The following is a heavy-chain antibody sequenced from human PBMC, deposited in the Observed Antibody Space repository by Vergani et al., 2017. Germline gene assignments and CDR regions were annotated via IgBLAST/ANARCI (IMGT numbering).Heavy chain of an antibody. Sequence: QVQLQESGPGLVKPSETLSLTCTVSGGSISSYYWSWIRQPPGKGLEWIGYIYYSGSTNYNPSLKSRVTISVDTSKNQFSLKLSSVTAADTAVYYCARGDRGDYYYYYYMDVWGKGTTVTVSS. CDR3: ARGDRGDYYYYYYMDV. CDR1: GGSISSYY. V-gene: IGHV4-59*08. J-gene: IGHJ6*03. CDR2: IYYSGST. D-gene: IGHD3-10*01.